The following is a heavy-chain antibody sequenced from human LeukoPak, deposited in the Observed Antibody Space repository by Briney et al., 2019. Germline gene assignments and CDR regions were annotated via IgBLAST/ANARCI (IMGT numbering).Heavy chain of an antibody. D-gene: IGHD6-6*01. J-gene: IGHJ6*02. V-gene: IGHV3-13*01. CDR3: ARDSSVGYYYYGMDV. CDR2: IGTAGDT. CDR1: GFTFSSYD. Sequence: PGGSLRLSCAASGFTFSSYDMHWVRQATGKGLEWVSAIGTAGDTYYPDSVKGRFTISRENAKNSLYLQMNSLRAGDTAVYYCARDSSVGYYYYGMDVWGQGTTVTVSS.